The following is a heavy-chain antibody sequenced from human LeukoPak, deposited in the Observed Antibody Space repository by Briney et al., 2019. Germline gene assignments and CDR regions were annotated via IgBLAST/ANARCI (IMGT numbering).Heavy chain of an antibody. J-gene: IGHJ5*01. Sequence: GASVKVSCKVSGYSLSELSTHWVRQAPGQGLEWMGGFDPGDDETIYAQKFQGRVTMTEDTSTDTAYLELSGLRSEDTAVYFCATEKDLLLDSWGQGTPVTVSS. CDR2: FDPGDDET. V-gene: IGHV1-24*01. CDR1: GYSLSELS. D-gene: IGHD1-26*01. CDR3: ATEKDLLLDS.